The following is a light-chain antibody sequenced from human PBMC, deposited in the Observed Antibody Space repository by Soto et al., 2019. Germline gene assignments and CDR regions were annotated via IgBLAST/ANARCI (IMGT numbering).Light chain of an antibody. CDR2: GAS. CDR3: QQYTGPPTT. CDR1: QSLLVSDGYNY. V-gene: IGKV3-20*01. J-gene: IGKJ5*01. Sequence: VMTQSPLSLPVTLGQPASISCRSSQSLLVSDGYNYLIWYQQKPGQAPRLLIYGASTRAAGIPDRFSGSGSGTDFTLTITRLEPEDSAVYFCQQYTGPPTTFGQGTRLEIK.